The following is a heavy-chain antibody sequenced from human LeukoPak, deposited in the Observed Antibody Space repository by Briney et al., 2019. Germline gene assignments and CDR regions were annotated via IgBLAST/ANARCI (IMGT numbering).Heavy chain of an antibody. Sequence: SQTLSLTCTVSGGSITSGGYYWSWIRQHPGKGLEWIGYIYYSGSTYYNPSLKSRITISVDTSKNHFSLKLSSVTAADTAVYYCARDHDYGDYVRAFDIWGQGTMVTVSS. CDR3: ARDHDYGDYVRAFDI. D-gene: IGHD4-17*01. CDR1: GGSITSGGYY. J-gene: IGHJ3*02. CDR2: IYYSGST. V-gene: IGHV4-31*03.